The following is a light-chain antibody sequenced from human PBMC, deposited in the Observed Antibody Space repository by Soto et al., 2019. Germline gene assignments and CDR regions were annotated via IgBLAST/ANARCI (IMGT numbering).Light chain of an antibody. Sequence: DIVMTQSPDSLAVSLGERATINCKSSQSVLYTSNNKNYLAWYQQKPRQPPKLLIYWASTRESGVPDRFSGSGSGTDFTLTISSLQAEDVAVYYCQQYNSPPYTFGQGTTVEIK. J-gene: IGKJ2*01. CDR3: QQYNSPPYT. CDR2: WAS. CDR1: QSVLYTSNNKNY. V-gene: IGKV4-1*01.